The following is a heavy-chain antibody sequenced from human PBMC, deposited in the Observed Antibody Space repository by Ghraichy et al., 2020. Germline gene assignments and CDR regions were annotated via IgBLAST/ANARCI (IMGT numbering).Heavy chain of an antibody. CDR3: ARTTYYYDSSGYTSRGDAFDI. V-gene: IGHV1-3*01. Sequence: ASVKVSCKASGYTFTSYAMHWVRQAPGQRLEWMGWINAGNGNTKYSQKFQGRVTITRDTSASTAYMELSSLRSEDTAVYYCARTTYYYDSSGYTSRGDAFDIWGQGTMVTVSS. D-gene: IGHD3-22*01. J-gene: IGHJ3*02. CDR1: GYTFTSYA. CDR2: INAGNGNT.